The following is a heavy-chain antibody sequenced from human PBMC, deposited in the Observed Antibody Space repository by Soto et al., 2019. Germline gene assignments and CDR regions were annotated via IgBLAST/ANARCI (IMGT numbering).Heavy chain of an antibody. Sequence: SETLSLTCTVSGGSISSYYWSWIRQPPGKGLEWIGYIYYSGSTNYNPSLKSRVTISVDTSKNQFSLKLSSVTAADTAVYYCARVGSTRDIVVVPAAEDNWFDPWGQGTLVTVSS. J-gene: IGHJ5*02. CDR3: ARVGSTRDIVVVPAAEDNWFDP. V-gene: IGHV4-59*01. D-gene: IGHD2-2*01. CDR1: GGSISSYY. CDR2: IYYSGST.